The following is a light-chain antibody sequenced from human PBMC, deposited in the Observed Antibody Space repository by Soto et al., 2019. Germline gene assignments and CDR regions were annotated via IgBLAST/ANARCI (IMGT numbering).Light chain of an antibody. J-gene: IGKJ2*01. CDR3: EQYGSSPLYT. V-gene: IGKV3-20*01. CDR1: QSVSSSY. Sequence: EIVLTQSPGTLSLSPGERATLSCRASQSVSSSYLAWYQQKPGQATRLLIYGASNRATGIPDRFSGSGSGTDFTLTISRLEPEDFAVYYCEQYGSSPLYTFGQGNKLEIK. CDR2: GAS.